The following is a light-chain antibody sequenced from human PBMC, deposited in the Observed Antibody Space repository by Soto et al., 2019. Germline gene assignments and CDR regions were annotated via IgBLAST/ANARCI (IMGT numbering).Light chain of an antibody. CDR1: SSDVGGYNY. CDR3: ISYTVSRSYV. J-gene: IGLJ1*01. Sequence: QSVLTQPRSVSGSPGQSVTISCTGTSSDVGGYNYVAWFQQFPGKTPKLVIYSVSDRPSGVSYRFSGSKSGNTASLTISGLQADDEADYYCISYTVSRSYVFGTGTKVTVL. V-gene: IGLV2-11*01. CDR2: SVS.